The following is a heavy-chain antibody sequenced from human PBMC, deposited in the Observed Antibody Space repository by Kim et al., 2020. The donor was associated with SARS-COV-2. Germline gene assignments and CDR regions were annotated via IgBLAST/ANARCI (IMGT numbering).Heavy chain of an antibody. CDR1: GYSFTSYW. D-gene: IGHD6-13*01. CDR3: ARHGSFAAGYNWFDP. Sequence: GESLKISCKGSGYSFTSYWISWVRQMPGKGLEWMGRIDPSVSYTNYSPSFQGHVTISADKSISTAYLQWSSLKASDTAMYYCARHGSFAAGYNWFDPWGQGTMVTVSS. J-gene: IGHJ5*02. CDR2: IDPSVSYT. V-gene: IGHV5-10-1*01.